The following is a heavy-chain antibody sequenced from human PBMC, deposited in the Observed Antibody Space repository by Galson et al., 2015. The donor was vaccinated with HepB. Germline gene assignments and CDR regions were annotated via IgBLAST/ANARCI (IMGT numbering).Heavy chain of an antibody. CDR1: GFTFNSYS. Sequence: SVKVSCKGSGFTFNSYSITWVRQAPGQGLEWMGWISVYNGKTNYAQHLQGRVTMTADTTTSTVYMELRSLRTDDTAVYYCARDSLGRFLIDSWGQGTLVSVSS. CDR2: ISVYNGKT. D-gene: IGHD3-3*01. V-gene: IGHV1-18*01. J-gene: IGHJ5*01. CDR3: ARDSLGRFLIDS.